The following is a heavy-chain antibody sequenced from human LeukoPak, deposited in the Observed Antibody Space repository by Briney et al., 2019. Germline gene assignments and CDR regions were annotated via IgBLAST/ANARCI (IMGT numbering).Heavy chain of an antibody. CDR3: AREIRYSSSRYPWYFDL. Sequence: SQTLSLTCTVSGGSISSGGYYWSWIRQHPGKGLEWIGYIYYSGSTYYNPSLKSRVTISVDTSKNQFSLKLSSVTAADTAVYYCAREIRYSSSRYPWYFDLWGRGTLVTVFS. J-gene: IGHJ2*01. V-gene: IGHV4-31*03. CDR2: IYYSGST. D-gene: IGHD6-13*01. CDR1: GGSISSGGYY.